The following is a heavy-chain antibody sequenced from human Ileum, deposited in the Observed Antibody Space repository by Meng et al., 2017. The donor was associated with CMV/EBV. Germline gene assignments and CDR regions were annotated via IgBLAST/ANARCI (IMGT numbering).Heavy chain of an antibody. J-gene: IGHJ4*02. CDR1: GFSFSNHV. V-gene: IGHV3-30*18. CDR2: ISYDGSKT. CDR3: AKDYTGWSLDY. Sequence: LSCAASGFSFSNHVMFWVRQGPGKGLEWVTVISYDGSKTYYADSVKGRFTISRDNSKNTLYLQMNSLRAEDTAMYYCAKDYTGWSLDYWGQGTLVTVSS. D-gene: IGHD6-19*01.